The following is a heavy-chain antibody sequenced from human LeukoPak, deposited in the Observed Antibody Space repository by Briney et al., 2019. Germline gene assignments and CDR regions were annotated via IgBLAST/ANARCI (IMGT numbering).Heavy chain of an antibody. CDR1: GGSISNSY. CDR3: ARRASRENYLDY. D-gene: IGHD5-24*01. Sequence: SETLSLTCSVSGGSISNSYWSWIRQPPGKGLEWIGYVSYSGATNSNPSLKSRLTLSVDTSKNEFSLKLSSVTAADTALYYCARRASRENYLDYWGQGTLVTVSS. CDR2: VSYSGAT. J-gene: IGHJ4*02. V-gene: IGHV4-59*08.